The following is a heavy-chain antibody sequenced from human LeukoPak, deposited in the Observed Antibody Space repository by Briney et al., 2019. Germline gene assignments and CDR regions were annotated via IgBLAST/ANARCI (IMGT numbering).Heavy chain of an antibody. Sequence: GGSLRLSCSASGFVFSNYDMHWVREAPGKGLEYVSAINNNGGRTYYADSVKGRFTVSRDNPKNTLYLHMSSLRAEDTAVYYCVKMYDGYWGQGTLVTVSS. D-gene: IGHD3-3*01. CDR1: GFVFSNYD. V-gene: IGHV3-64D*06. J-gene: IGHJ4*02. CDR2: INNNGGRT. CDR3: VKMYDGY.